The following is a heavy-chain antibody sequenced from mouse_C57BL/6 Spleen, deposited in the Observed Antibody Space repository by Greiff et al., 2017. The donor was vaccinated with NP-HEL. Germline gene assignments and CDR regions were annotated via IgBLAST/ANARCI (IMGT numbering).Heavy chain of an antibody. CDR2: IRNKANGYTT. Sequence: EVQVVESGGGLVQPGGSLSLSCAASGFTFTDYYMSWVRQPPGKALEWLGFIRNKANGYTTEYSASVKGRFTISRDNSQSILYLQMNALRAEDSATYYCARYNYGNYVRYFDVWGTGTTVTVSS. CDR1: GFTFTDYY. V-gene: IGHV7-3*01. D-gene: IGHD2-1*01. CDR3: ARYNYGNYVRYFDV. J-gene: IGHJ1*03.